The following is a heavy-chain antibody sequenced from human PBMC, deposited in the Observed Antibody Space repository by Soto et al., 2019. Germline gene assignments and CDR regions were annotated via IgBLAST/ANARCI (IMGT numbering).Heavy chain of an antibody. Sequence: ASETLSLTCTVSGGSLSSYYWSGVRQHPGKGLEWIGYIFYSGSTYYNPSLKSRVTISVDTSKNQFSLKLSSVTAADTAVYYCAHYFNGRAFDIWGQGTMVTVSS. CDR1: GGSLSSYY. CDR2: IFYSGST. D-gene: IGHD3-10*01. J-gene: IGHJ3*02. CDR3: AHYFNGRAFDI. V-gene: IGHV4-59*06.